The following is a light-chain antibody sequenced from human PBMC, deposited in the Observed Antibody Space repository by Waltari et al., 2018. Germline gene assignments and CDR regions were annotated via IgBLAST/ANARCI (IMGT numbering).Light chain of an antibody. V-gene: IGKV1-6*01. CDR1: QNIYSN. CDR3: RHYYDNPYS. CDR2: AAS. J-gene: IGKJ2*03. Sequence: IQLTQSPSALSASVVDRVTISCRASQNIYSNLAWYQQQPGKAPNILIYAASSLQGGSPSRCSGSGSETDFTLTISRLQPEDSAAYYCRHYYDNPYSVDQGTKVEIK.